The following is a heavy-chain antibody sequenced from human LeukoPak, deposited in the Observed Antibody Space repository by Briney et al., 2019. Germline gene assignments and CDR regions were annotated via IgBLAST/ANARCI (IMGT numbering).Heavy chain of an antibody. CDR3: ARVGYRYSINDWSRTGLGAYPTKYYYYMDV. CDR2: INHNGGT. J-gene: IGHJ6*03. D-gene: IGHD5-18*01. CDR1: GGSFSDYS. Sequence: SETLSLTCAVYGGSFSDYSWTWIRQAPGEGLEWIGEINHNGGTNHNPSLVSRVIMSVDTSKNQFSLKVSSVTAADMAVYYCARVGYRYSINDWSRTGLGAYPTKYYYYMDVWGKGTTVTVSS. V-gene: IGHV4-34*01.